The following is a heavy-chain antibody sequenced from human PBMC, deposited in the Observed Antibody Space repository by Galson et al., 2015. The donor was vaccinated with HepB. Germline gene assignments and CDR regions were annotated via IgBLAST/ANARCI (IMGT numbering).Heavy chain of an antibody. Sequence: SVKVSCKASGYTFTGYYIHWVRQAPGQGLEWMGWISPNSGGTNYAQKFQGRVTMTRDTSISTAYMELSRLRSDDTAVYYCAREPLDQDIVDAFDIWRQGTLVTVSS. V-gene: IGHV1-2*02. D-gene: IGHD2-15*01. CDR1: GYTFTGYY. CDR3: AREPLDQDIVDAFDI. CDR2: ISPNSGGT. J-gene: IGHJ3*02.